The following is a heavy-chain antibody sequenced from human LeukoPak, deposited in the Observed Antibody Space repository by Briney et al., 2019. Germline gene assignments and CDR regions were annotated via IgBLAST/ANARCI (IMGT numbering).Heavy chain of an antibody. CDR2: ISGSGGST. V-gene: IGHV3-23*01. Sequence: GGSLRLSCPASGFTFSSYAMSWVRQAPGKGLEWVSAISGSGGSTYYADSVKGRFTISRDNSKNTLYLQMNSLRAEDTAVYYCARPSYSEYYYYYYMDVWGKGTTVTVSS. CDR1: GFTFSSYA. J-gene: IGHJ6*03. D-gene: IGHD3-3*01. CDR3: ARPSYSEYYYYYYMDV.